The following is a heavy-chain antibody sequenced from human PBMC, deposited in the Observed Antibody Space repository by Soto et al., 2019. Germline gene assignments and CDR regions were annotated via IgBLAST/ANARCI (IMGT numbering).Heavy chain of an antibody. D-gene: IGHD3-22*01. J-gene: IGHJ6*02. CDR1: GGSLSNFG. Sequence: QVQLVQSGAEVKKPGSSVKVSCTASGGSLSNFGISWVRQAPGQGLEWMGAIIPVFGTPNYAQKFQDRVTINADESTTTVYMEVRSLPSEDPAVYYCARGDATKIVVTTYYAMDVWGQGTTVTVSS. CDR2: IIPVFGTP. CDR3: ARGDATKIVVTTYYAMDV. V-gene: IGHV1-69*12.